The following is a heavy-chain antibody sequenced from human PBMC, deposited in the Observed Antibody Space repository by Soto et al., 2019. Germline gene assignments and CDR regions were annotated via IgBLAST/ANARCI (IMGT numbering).Heavy chain of an antibody. V-gene: IGHV1-18*04. J-gene: IGHJ4*02. Sequence: QVQLVQSGAEVKKPGASVKVSCKASGYTFTSYGISWVRQAPGQGLEWMGWISAYNGNTNYAQKLQGRVTMTTDTSTSTAYMELRSLRSDDTAVYYCARSFGYYYDSSGYYTYYFDYWGKGPLVTVSS. D-gene: IGHD3-22*01. CDR2: ISAYNGNT. CDR3: ARSFGYYYDSSGYYTYYFDY. CDR1: GYTFTSYG.